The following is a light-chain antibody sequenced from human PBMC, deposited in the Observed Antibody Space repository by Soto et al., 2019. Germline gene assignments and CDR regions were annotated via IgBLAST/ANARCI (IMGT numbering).Light chain of an antibody. Sequence: QSVLTQPPSASGTPGQRVTIPCSGSSSNIGSNTVNWYQQLPGTAPKLLIYSNNQRPSGVPDRFSGSKAGNTASLTVFGLQAEDEADYYCSSYAGSDVFVFGTGTKVTVL. CDR2: SNN. CDR1: SSNIGSNT. CDR3: SSYAGSDVFV. V-gene: IGLV1-44*01. J-gene: IGLJ1*01.